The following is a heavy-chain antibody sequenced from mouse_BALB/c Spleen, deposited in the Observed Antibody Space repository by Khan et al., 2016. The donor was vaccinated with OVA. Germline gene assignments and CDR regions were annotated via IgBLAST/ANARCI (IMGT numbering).Heavy chain of an antibody. CDR2: ISSGGTYT. D-gene: IGHD1-1*01. Sequence: EVELVESGGGLVRPGGSLELSCAASGFSFSSYSMSWVRQTPEKRLEWVATISSGGTYTYYPDSVKGRFTISRDNAKNTLYLQKSSLKAEDTAMYYCPRHRGYYGHNPDLDYWGQGTTLTVSS. J-gene: IGHJ2*01. CDR1: GFSFSSYS. V-gene: IGHV5-6-4*01. CDR3: PRHRGYYGHNPDLDY.